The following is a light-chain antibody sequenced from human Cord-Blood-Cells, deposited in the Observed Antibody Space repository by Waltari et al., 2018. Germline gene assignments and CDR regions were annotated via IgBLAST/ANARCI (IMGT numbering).Light chain of an antibody. V-gene: IGLV2-14*01. J-gene: IGLJ3*02. CDR1: SSDVGGYNY. CDR2: DVS. CDR3: SSYTSSSTWV. Sequence: QSALTQPASVSGSPGQSITISCTGTSSDVGGYNYVSWYQQHPGKAPKLIIYDVSKRPSWVSSRFSSSKSGNTASLTIAGLQAEDEADYYCSSYTSSSTWVFGGGTKLTVL.